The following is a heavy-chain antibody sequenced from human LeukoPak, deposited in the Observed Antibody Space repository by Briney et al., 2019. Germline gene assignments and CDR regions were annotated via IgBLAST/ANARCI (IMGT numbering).Heavy chain of an antibody. CDR1: GFTVTSNH. Sequence: GGSLRLSCAASGFTVTSNHMNWVRQAPGKGLGWVSIIYTGGTTHYADSLKDRFTISRDNSKNTLYLQMNSLRAEDTAVYYCASQYYDSSGYRFDYWGQGTLVTVSS. CDR2: IYTGGTT. D-gene: IGHD3-22*01. V-gene: IGHV3-66*04. J-gene: IGHJ4*02. CDR3: ASQYYDSSGYRFDY.